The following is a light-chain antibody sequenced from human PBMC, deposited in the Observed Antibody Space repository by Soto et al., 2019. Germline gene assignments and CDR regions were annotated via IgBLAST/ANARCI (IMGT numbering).Light chain of an antibody. J-gene: IGLJ1*01. CDR1: SSDVGGYNY. V-gene: IGLV2-14*01. Sequence: QSALTRPASVSVSPGQSITISCTGTSSDVGGYNYVSWYQQHPGKAPKFMIYEVSNRPSGVSNRFSGSKSGNSASLTISGLQAEDEADYYCSSSTSSSTRVFGTGTKLTVL. CDR3: SSSTSSSTRV. CDR2: EVS.